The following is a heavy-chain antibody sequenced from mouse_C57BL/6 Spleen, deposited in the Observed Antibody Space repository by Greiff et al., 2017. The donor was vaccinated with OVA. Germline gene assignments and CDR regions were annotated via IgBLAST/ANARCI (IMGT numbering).Heavy chain of an antibody. CDR3: AHYGSRYEGYFDV. CDR2: IHPNSGST. V-gene: IGHV1-64*01. CDR1: GYTFTSYW. D-gene: IGHD1-1*01. J-gene: IGHJ1*03. Sequence: QVQLQQPGAELVKPGASVKLSCKASGYTFTSYWMHWVKQRPGQGLEWIGMIHPNSGSTNYNEKFKSKATLTVDKSSSTAYMQLSSLASEDSAVYYCAHYGSRYEGYFDVWGTGTTVTVSS.